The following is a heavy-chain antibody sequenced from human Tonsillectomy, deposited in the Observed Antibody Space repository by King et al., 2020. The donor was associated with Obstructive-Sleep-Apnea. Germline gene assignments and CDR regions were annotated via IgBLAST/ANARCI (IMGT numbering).Heavy chain of an antibody. D-gene: IGHD6-13*01. V-gene: IGHV3-30-3*01. J-gene: IGHJ4*02. Sequence: QLVQSGGGVVQPGRSLRLSCAVSGLTFSSYAMHWVRQAPGKGLEWVAGTSHDGSNKYYADSVKGRFTISRDNSMNTLYLQMNSLRAEDTAVYYCAREDYSSSWLLDYWGQGTLVTVSS. CDR2: TSHDGSNK. CDR1: GLTFSSYA. CDR3: AREDYSSSWLLDY.